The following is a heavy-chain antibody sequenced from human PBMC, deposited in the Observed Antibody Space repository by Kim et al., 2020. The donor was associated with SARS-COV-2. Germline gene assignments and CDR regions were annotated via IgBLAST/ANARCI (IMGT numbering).Heavy chain of an antibody. Sequence: SETLSLTCAVYGGSFSGYQWSWIRQSPGKGLEWIGQINDSGSTNYNPSLQSRVTISVDTSKNQFSLKLTSVTAADTAVYYCARGVPGYWGQGTLVTVSS. CDR3: ARGVPGY. J-gene: IGHJ4*02. V-gene: IGHV4-34*01. CDR2: INDSGST. CDR1: GGSFSGYQ.